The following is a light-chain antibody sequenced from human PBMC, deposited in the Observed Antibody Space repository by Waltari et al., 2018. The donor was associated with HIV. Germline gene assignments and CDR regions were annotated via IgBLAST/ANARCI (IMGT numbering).Light chain of an antibody. CDR3: QQYGSSPWT. CDR1: QSVSSSY. CDR2: GAS. Sequence: EIVFTQSPGTLSLSPGARATLSCRASQSVSSSYLAWYPQKPGQAPRLLIYGASSRATGIPDRFSGSGSGTDFTLTISRLEPEDFAVYYCQQYGSSPWTFGQGTKVEIK. J-gene: IGKJ1*01. V-gene: IGKV3-20*01.